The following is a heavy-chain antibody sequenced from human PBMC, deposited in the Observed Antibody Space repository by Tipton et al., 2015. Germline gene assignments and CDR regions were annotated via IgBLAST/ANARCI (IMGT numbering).Heavy chain of an antibody. J-gene: IGHJ4*02. D-gene: IGHD7-27*01. Sequence: TLSLTCSVSGGSISSGGYYWSWIRQHPGKGLEWIGYMYYSGNSYYNPSLKSRVTVSVDTSNNQFSLKLSSVTAADTAVYYCARDANWGFDYWGQGTLVTVSS. V-gene: IGHV4-31*03. CDR3: ARDANWGFDY. CDR2: MYYSGNS. CDR1: GGSISSGGYY.